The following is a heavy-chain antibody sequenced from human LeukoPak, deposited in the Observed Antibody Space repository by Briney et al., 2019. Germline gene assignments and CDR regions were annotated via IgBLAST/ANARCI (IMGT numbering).Heavy chain of an antibody. J-gene: IGHJ4*02. CDR3: AKQVREQWLVPDY. D-gene: IGHD6-19*01. CDR2: ISGSGNSA. CDR1: GFTFSSYA. Sequence: AVGSLRLSCAASGFTFSSYAMTWVRQAPGKGLEWVSTISGSGNSAYYADSVKGRFAISRDNSQSTLYLQVNNLRAEDTAVYYCAKQVREQWLVPDYWGQGTLVTVSS. V-gene: IGHV3-23*01.